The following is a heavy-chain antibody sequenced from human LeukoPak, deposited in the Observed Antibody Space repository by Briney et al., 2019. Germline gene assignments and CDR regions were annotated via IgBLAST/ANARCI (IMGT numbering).Heavy chain of an antibody. Sequence: VSVKVSCKASGYTFTGYYMHWVRQAPGQGLEWMGWINPNSGGTNYAQKFQGRVTMTRDTSISTAYMELSRLRSDDTAVYYCARVDRQLDHRNFDYWGQGNLVTVSS. V-gene: IGHV1-2*02. CDR2: INPNSGGT. D-gene: IGHD6-13*01. J-gene: IGHJ4*02. CDR1: GYTFTGYY. CDR3: ARVDRQLDHRNFDY.